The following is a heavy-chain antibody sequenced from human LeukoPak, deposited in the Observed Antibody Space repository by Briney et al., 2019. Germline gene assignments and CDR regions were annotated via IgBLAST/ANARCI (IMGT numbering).Heavy chain of an antibody. V-gene: IGHV4-38-2*01. D-gene: IGHD3-3*01. J-gene: IGHJ4*02. CDR2: IYHSGST. CDR1: GYSISSGYY. CDR3: ARQGGTIFGVVIRDFDY. Sequence: SETLSLTCAVSGYSISSGYYWGWIRQPPGKGLEWIGSIYHSGSTYYNPSLKSRVTISVDPPKNKFSLKLSSVTAADTAVYYCARQGGTIFGVVIRDFDYWGQGTLVTVSS.